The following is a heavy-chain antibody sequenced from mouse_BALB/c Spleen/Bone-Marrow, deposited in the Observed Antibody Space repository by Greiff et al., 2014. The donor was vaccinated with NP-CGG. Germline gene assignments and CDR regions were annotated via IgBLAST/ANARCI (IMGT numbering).Heavy chain of an antibody. J-gene: IGHJ2*01. CDR1: GFTFSNYW. CDR2: IRLKSNNYAT. CDR3: TRGYYYGSSYVFDY. V-gene: IGHV6-6*02. D-gene: IGHD1-1*01. Sequence: EVQLQQSGGGLVQPGGSMKLSCVASGFTFSNYWMNWVRQSPEKGLEWVAEIRLKSNNYATHYAESVKGRFTISRDDSKSSVYLQMNNLRAEDTGIYYCTRGYYYGSSYVFDYWGQGTTLTVSS.